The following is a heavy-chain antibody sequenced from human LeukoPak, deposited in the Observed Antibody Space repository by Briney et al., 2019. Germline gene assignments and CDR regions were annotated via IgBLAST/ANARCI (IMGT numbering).Heavy chain of an antibody. J-gene: IGHJ4*02. D-gene: IGHD3-10*01. CDR3: ARRMVRGVITSPFDY. CDR2: IYPSDSDT. V-gene: IGHV5-51*01. CDR1: GYIFTNYW. Sequence: GESLKISCKASGYIFTNYWIGWVRQMPGKGLEWMGIIYPSDSDTRYSPSFQGQVTISADKSISTAYLQWSSLKASDTAMYYCARRMVRGVITSPFDYWGQGTLVTVSS.